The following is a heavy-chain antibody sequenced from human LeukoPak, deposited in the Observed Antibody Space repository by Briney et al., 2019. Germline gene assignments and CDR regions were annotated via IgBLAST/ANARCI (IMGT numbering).Heavy chain of an antibody. CDR2: IYYSGST. V-gene: IGHV4-30-4*08. D-gene: IGHD1-20*01. J-gene: IGHJ4*02. CDR1: GGSISSGDYY. CDR3: ARDRARITGTTPTLYFDY. Sequence: SETLSLTCTVSGGSISSGDYYWSWIRQPPGKGLEWIGYIYYSGSTYYNPSLKSRVTISVDTSKNQFSLKLSSVTAADTAVYYCARDRARITGTTPTLYFDYWGQGTLVTVSS.